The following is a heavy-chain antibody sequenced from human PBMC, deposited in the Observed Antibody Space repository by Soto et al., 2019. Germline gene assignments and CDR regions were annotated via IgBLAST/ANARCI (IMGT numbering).Heavy chain of an antibody. CDR1: GGSISSSSYY. Sequence: SETLSLTCTVSGGSISSSSYYWGWIRQPPGKGLEWIGSIYYSGSTYYNPSPKSRVTISVDTSKNQFSLKLSSVTAADTAVYYCASQQLVHYYYGMDVWGQGTTVTAP. V-gene: IGHV4-39*01. CDR2: IYYSGST. J-gene: IGHJ6*02. D-gene: IGHD6-13*01. CDR3: ASQQLVHYYYGMDV.